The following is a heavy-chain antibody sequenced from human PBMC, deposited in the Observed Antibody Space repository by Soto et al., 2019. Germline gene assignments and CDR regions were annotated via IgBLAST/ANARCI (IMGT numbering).Heavy chain of an antibody. D-gene: IGHD6-13*01. CDR2: ISYDGSNK. J-gene: IGHJ4*02. Sequence: GGSLRLSCAASGFTFSSYAMHWVRQAPGKGLEWVAVISYDGSNKYYADSVKGRFTISRDNSKNTLYLQMNSLRAEDTAVYYCARGKRYRSSWYYIDYRGKGPLVTLSS. V-gene: IGHV3-30-3*01. CDR1: GFTFSSYA. CDR3: ARGKRYRSSWYYIDY.